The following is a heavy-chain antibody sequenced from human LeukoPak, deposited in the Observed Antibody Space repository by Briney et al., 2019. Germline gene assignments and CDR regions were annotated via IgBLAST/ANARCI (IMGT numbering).Heavy chain of an antibody. D-gene: IGHD2-8*01. Sequence: ASVKVSSKASGYTFTGYYMHWVRQAPGQGLEWMGWINPNSGGTNYAQKFQGRVTMTRNTSISTAFMELSSLRSEDTAIYYCVRGRGNGRPENYFDYWGQGTLVTVPS. CDR1: GYTFTGYY. J-gene: IGHJ4*02. CDR2: INPNSGGT. V-gene: IGHV1-2*02. CDR3: VRGRGNGRPENYFDY.